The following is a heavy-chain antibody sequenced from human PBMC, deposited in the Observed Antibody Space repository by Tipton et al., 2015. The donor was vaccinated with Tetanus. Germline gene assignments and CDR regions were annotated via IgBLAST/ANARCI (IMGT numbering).Heavy chain of an antibody. CDR2: MYYSGTT. V-gene: IGHV4-30-4*08. CDR3: ARATSTGPAYNWFDP. D-gene: IGHD2-8*02. J-gene: IGHJ5*02. Sequence: TLSLTCSVSGGSISSNNYYWAWIRQPPGKGLQWIGYMYYSGTTHYNPSLKSRVTISIDRSKNQLSLKLTSVTAADTAVYYCARATSTGPAYNWFDPWGQGTLVTVSS. CDR1: GGSISSNNYY.